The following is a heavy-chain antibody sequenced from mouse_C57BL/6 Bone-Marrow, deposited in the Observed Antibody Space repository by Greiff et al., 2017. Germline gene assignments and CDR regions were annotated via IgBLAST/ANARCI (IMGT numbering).Heavy chain of an antibody. CDR2: IYPRSGNT. V-gene: IGHV1-81*01. CDR3: AREGTYSNYEREMDY. Sequence: QVQLKQSGAELARPGASVKLSCKASGYTFTSYGISWVKQRTGQGLEWIGEIYPRSGNTYYNEKFKGKATLTADKSSSTAYMELRSLTSEDSAVYFCAREGTYSNYEREMDYWGQGTSVTVSS. D-gene: IGHD2-5*01. CDR1: GYTFTSYG. J-gene: IGHJ4*01.